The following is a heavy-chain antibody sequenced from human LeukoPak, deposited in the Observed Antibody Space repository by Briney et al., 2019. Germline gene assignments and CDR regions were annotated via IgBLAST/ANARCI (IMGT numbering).Heavy chain of an antibody. CDR3: AREDYGGNSGDY. V-gene: IGHV4-31*03. D-gene: IGHD4-23*01. CDR2: IYYSGST. CDR1: GGSISSGGYY. Sequence: PSETLSLTCTVSGGSISSGGYYWSWIRQHPGKGLEWIGYIYYSGSTYYNPSLKSRVTISVDTSKNQFCLKLSSVTAADTAVYYCAREDYGGNSGDYWGQGTLVTVSS. J-gene: IGHJ4*02.